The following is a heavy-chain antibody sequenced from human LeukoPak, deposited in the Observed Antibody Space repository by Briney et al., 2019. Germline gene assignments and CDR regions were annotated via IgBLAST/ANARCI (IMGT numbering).Heavy chain of an antibody. D-gene: IGHD2/OR15-2a*01. Sequence: GRSLRLSCAASGFTFSSYGVHWVRQAPGKGLEWVAVIWYDGSNKYYADSVKGRFTISRDNSKNTLYLQTNTLRDEDTAVYYCAKASSNYFYYFEYWGQGTLVTVSS. V-gene: IGHV3-33*06. CDR3: AKASSNYFYYFEY. CDR1: GFTFSSYG. J-gene: IGHJ4*02. CDR2: IWYDGSNK.